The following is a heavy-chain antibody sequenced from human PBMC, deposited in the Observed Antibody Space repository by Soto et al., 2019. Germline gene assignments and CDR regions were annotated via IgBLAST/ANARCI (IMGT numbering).Heavy chain of an antibody. J-gene: IGHJ5*02. V-gene: IGHV4-31*03. CDR3: ESSAGIIGWFDP. D-gene: IGHD3-10*01. CDR1: GGSISSGGYY. CDR2: IYYSGST. Sequence: QVQLQESGPGLVKPSQTLSLTCTVSGGSISSGGYYWSWIRQHPGKGLEWIGYIYYSGSTYYNPYLKSRVTISVDTSKNPFSLKLSSVTAADTAVYYCESSAGIIGWFDPWGQGTLVTVSS.